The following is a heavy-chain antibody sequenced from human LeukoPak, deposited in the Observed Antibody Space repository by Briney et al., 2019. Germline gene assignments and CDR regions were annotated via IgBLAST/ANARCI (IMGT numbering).Heavy chain of an antibody. CDR3: VRDLPFED. V-gene: IGHV1-2*06. D-gene: IGHD2/OR15-2a*01. CDR1: GGTFSSYA. Sequence: ASVKVSCKASGGTFSSYAISWVRQAPGQGLEWMGRIHPSSGATNSAQRFQGRVTLTRDTSINTAYMELSRLTSDDTAVYYCVRDLPFEDWGQGTLVTVSS. CDR2: IHPSSGAT. J-gene: IGHJ4*02.